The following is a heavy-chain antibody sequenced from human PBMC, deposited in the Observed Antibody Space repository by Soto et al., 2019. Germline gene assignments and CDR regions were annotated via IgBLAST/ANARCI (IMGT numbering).Heavy chain of an antibody. CDR2: ISSSGTV. V-gene: IGHV4-59*01. CDR1: GGSIRDYF. CDR3: ARDRKLELPGNYYYYGMDV. J-gene: IGHJ6*02. Sequence: SEALSLTCSVSGGSIRDYFWTWIRQSPGRGLEWIGYISSSGTVKYNSSLKSRVTISLDRSRNQFSLKLSSVTAADTAVYFCARDRKLELPGNYYYYGMDVWGQGTTVTVS. D-gene: IGHD1-7*01.